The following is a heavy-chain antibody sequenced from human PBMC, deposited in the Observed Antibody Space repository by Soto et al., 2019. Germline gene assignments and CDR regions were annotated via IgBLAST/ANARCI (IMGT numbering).Heavy chain of an antibody. CDR1: GGSVSSGSYY. CDR3: ARAGSIAAAKGKYYYYYYGMDV. D-gene: IGHD6-13*01. CDR2: IYYSGST. J-gene: IGHJ6*02. Sequence: SETLSLTCTVSGGSVSSGSYYWSWIRQPPGKGLEWIGYIYYSGSTNYNPSLKSRVTISVDTSKNQFSLKLSSVTAADTAVYYCARAGSIAAAKGKYYYYYYGMDVWGQGTTVTVSS. V-gene: IGHV4-61*01.